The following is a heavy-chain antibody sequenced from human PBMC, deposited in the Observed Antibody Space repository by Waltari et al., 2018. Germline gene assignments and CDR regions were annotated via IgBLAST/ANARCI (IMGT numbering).Heavy chain of an antibody. Sequence: QLQLQESGPGLVKPSETLSLTCSVSGGSITARSHFWGWVRQSPGQALEWTGTVSLTGVTYTSPALQSRLTMSRDTSKNQLSLTLGSVTASDTAVYYCATYIGASVGTAAFDVWGQGTMVTVSS. CDR2: VSLTGVT. CDR3: ATYIGASVGTAAFDV. CDR1: GGSITARSHF. V-gene: IGHV4-39*01. D-gene: IGHD1-1*01. J-gene: IGHJ3*01.